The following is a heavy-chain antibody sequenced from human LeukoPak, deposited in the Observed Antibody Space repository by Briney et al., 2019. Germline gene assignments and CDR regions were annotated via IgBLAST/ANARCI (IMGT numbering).Heavy chain of an antibody. J-gene: IGHJ6*02. V-gene: IGHV1-24*01. D-gene: IGHD6-13*01. CDR1: GYTLTELS. CDR3: ATGHSSSWYVGYYYYYGMDV. CDR2: FDPEDGET. Sequence: GASVKVSCKVSGYTLTELSMHWVRQAPGKGLEWMGGFDPEDGETIYAQKFQGRVTMTEDTSTDTAYMELSSLRSEDTAVYYCATGHSSSWYVGYYYYYGMDVWGQGTTVTVSS.